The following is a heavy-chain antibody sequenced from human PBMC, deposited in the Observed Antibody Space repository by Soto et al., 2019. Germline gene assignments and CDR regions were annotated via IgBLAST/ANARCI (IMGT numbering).Heavy chain of an antibody. D-gene: IGHD1-1*01. Sequence: ASVKVSCKASGYTFSDYYIHWVRQAPGQGLEWMGWINPNSGGTKYAPKFQGGVTMTRDTSITTAYMELSRLRSGDTAVYYCAKEPATAKPEGVDYWGQGSLVTVSS. CDR3: AKEPATAKPEGVDY. V-gene: IGHV1-2*02. CDR1: GYTFSDYY. CDR2: INPNSGGT. J-gene: IGHJ4*02.